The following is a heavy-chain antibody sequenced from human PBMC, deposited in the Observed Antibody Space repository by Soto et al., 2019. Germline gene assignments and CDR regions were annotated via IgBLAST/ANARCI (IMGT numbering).Heavy chain of an antibody. J-gene: IGHJ5*02. D-gene: IGHD3-10*01. V-gene: IGHV3-23*01. CDR3: ASRPMVRGVIIGGHNWFDP. Sequence: GGSLRLSCAASGFTFSSYAMSWVRQAPGKGLEWVSAISGNGGSTYYADSVKGRFTISRDNSKNTLYLQMNSLRAEDTAVYYCASRPMVRGVIIGGHNWFDPWGQGTLVTVSS. CDR1: GFTFSSYA. CDR2: ISGNGGST.